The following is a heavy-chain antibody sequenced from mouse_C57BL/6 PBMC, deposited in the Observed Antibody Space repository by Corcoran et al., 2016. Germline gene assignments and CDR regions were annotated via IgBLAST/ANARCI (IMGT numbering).Heavy chain of an antibody. CDR1: GYTLTDYN. D-gene: IGHD1-1*01. CDR2: INPNNGGT. CDR3: ARGYYYGSSPAMDY. Sequence: VQLQQSGPVLVKPGDSVKVPCKASGYTLTDYNMDWVKQSHGKSLEWIGDINPNNGGTIYNQKFKGKATWTVDKSSSTAYMERRSLTSEDTAVYYCARGYYYGSSPAMDYWGQGTSVTVSS. V-gene: IGHV1-18*01. J-gene: IGHJ4*01.